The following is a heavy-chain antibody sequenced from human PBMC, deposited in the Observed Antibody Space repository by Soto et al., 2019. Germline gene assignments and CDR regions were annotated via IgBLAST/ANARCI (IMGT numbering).Heavy chain of an antibody. Sequence: PGGSLRLSCVASGLIVSNSYMTWIRQAPGKGLERVSIIYSDGKTYNADSIKGRFSISRGNSENTVYLQMNSLTAEDSGVYYCARVGIIVPGNDYWGQGT. CDR3: ARVGIIVPGNDY. D-gene: IGHD3-3*01. J-gene: IGHJ4*02. V-gene: IGHV3-66*01. CDR2: IYSDGKT. CDR1: GLIVSNSY.